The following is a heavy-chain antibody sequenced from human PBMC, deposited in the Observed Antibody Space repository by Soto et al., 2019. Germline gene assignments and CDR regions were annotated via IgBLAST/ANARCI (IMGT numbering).Heavy chain of an antibody. CDR3: ARRSLPGYSYGYVYFGMDV. CDR2: IIPVFGTA. CDR1: GGTFSKYK. J-gene: IGHJ6*02. D-gene: IGHD5-18*01. V-gene: IGHV1-69*13. Sequence: GASVKVSCKASGGTFSKYKITWVRQAPGQGLEWMGDIIPVFGTANYAQKFQGRVTITADESTSTAYMELSSLRSDDTAMYYCARRSLPGYSYGYVYFGMDVWGQGTTVTV.